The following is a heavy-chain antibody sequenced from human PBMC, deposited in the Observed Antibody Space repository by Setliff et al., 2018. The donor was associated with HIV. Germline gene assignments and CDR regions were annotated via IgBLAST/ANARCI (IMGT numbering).Heavy chain of an antibody. CDR2: INTSGGSA. D-gene: IGHD2-21*01. V-gene: IGHV1-46*01. CDR1: GYTFTSYP. CDR3: ARNKIGWDTYSVVNYFDP. Sequence: ASVKVSCKASGYTFTSYPMHWVRQAPGQGLEWMGVINTSGGSAGYAEKFRGRVTMTRDTSTSTVYMDLRNLMSEDTAVYYCARNKIGWDTYSVVNYFDPWGQGTLVTVSS. J-gene: IGHJ5*02.